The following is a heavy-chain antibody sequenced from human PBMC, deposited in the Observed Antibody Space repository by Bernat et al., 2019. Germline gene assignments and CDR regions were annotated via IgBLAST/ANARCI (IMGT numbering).Heavy chain of an antibody. V-gene: IGHV3-30-3*01. CDR3: ASEPPPTGDDY. CDR2: ISYDGSNK. D-gene: IGHD7-27*01. Sequence: QVQLVESGGGVVRPGRSLRLSCAASGFTFSSYAMHWVRQAPGKGLEWVAVISYDGSNKYYADSVKGRFTISRDNSKNTLYLQMNSLRAEDTAVYYCASEPPPTGDDYWGQGTLVTVSS. CDR1: GFTFSSYA. J-gene: IGHJ4*02.